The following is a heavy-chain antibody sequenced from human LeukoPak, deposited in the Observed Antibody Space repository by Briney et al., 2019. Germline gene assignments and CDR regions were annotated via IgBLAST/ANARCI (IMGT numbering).Heavy chain of an antibody. V-gene: IGHV1-8*01. CDR3: ARLSQTPDYYTLGGYYYLGY. Sequence: ASVKVSCKASRYTITSYDINWVREAAGHGHEWMGWMNPNTGRTGYAQKFQGRITMTRDTSINTAYMELTNLRSEDTAIYYCARLSQTPDYYTLGGYYYLGYWGQGTPVTVSS. CDR1: RYTITSYD. J-gene: IGHJ4*02. D-gene: IGHD3-10*01. CDR2: MNPNTGRT.